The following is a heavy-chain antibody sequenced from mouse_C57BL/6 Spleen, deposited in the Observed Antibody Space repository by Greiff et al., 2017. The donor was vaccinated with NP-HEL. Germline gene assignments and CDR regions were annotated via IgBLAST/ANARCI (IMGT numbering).Heavy chain of an antibody. CDR3: ARGSSCYGYFDY. Sequence: QVQLQQSGAELVKPGASVKMSCKASGYTFTSYWITWVKQRPGQGLAWIGDIYPGSGSTNYNEKFKSKATLTVDTSSSTAYMQLSSLTSEDSVVYYCARGSSCYGYFDYWGQGTTLTVSS. CDR2: IYPGSGST. CDR1: GYTFTSYW. J-gene: IGHJ2*01. V-gene: IGHV1-55*01. D-gene: IGHD3-2*02.